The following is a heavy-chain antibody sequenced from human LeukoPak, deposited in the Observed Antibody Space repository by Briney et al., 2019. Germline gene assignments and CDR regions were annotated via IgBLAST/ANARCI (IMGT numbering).Heavy chain of an antibody. V-gene: IGHV4-4*07. CDR3: ASLGYGDYEDY. CDR2: IYASGSN. Sequence: PSETLSLTCTVSGGSVNSYYWSWIRQPAGKGLEWIGHIYASGSNDYNPSLKSRVTMSLDMAKNQFSLKLSSVTAADTAVYYCASLGYGDYEDYWGQGTLVTVSS. D-gene: IGHD4-17*01. CDR1: GGSVNSYY. J-gene: IGHJ4*02.